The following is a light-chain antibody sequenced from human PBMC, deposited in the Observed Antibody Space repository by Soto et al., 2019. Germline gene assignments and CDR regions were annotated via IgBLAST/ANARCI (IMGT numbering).Light chain of an antibody. CDR2: DTT. Sequence: DIQMTQSPSSLAASVGDRVTITCQASQDLTGYLNWYQQKAGKAPTLLIYDTTTLEEGVPSMFSGSGSGTDFTFTINGLQPEDVATYSCQQYVSLPYTFGQGTKVEIK. V-gene: IGKV1-33*01. CDR1: QDLTGY. CDR3: QQYVSLPYT. J-gene: IGKJ2*01.